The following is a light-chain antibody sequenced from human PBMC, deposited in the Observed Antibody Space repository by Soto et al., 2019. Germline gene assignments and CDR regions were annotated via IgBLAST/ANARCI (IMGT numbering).Light chain of an antibody. CDR2: AAS. J-gene: IGKJ3*01. V-gene: IGKV1-27*01. Sequence: DIQMTQSPSSLSASVGDRVTITCRASQDISNYLAWYQQRPGKVPKLLIYAASTLQSGVPSRFSGSGSGTDFTLTICSLLPEDVATYYCQNLDRAAFTFGPGTKVDIK. CDR1: QDISNY. CDR3: QNLDRAAFT.